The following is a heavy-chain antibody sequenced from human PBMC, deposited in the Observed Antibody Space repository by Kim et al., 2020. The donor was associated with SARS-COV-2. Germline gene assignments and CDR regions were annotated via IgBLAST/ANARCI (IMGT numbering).Heavy chain of an antibody. J-gene: IGHJ4*02. CDR3: ARDVAYGGSGADFDY. Sequence: ADSVTGRFTISRDNAKKSLFLQMTSLRPEDTAVYFCARDVAYGGSGADFDYWGQGTLVIVSS. V-gene: IGHV3-11*01. D-gene: IGHD2-21*01.